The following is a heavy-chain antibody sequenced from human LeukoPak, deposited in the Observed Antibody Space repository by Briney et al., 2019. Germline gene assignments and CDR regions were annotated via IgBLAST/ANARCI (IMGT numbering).Heavy chain of an antibody. Sequence: GGSLRLSCTASGFTFSSFAMHWVRQAPGKGLGWVSLITNSGVTTHYADSVKGRFTISRDNSRSTLYLQLNSLRADDTALYYCAKARLYCSSGTCSDHPATLTGMDVWGQGTTVTVSS. CDR1: GFTFSSFA. D-gene: IGHD2-15*01. V-gene: IGHV3-23*01. J-gene: IGHJ6*02. CDR2: ITNSGVTT. CDR3: AKARLYCSSGTCSDHPATLTGMDV.